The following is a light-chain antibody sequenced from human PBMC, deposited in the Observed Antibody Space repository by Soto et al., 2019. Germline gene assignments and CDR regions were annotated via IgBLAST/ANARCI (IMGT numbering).Light chain of an antibody. CDR3: HQYDNVPHT. Sequence: IQMTQYPSSLSSAVGDRVTITCQSSQDIGNFLTWYQQKPEKAPKLLIYDASTLQTGVPSRFSGSGSGTPFTFTISSLQPDDSVTYHCHQYDNVPHTFGQGTNLEIK. J-gene: IGKJ2*01. V-gene: IGKV1-33*01. CDR2: DAS. CDR1: QDIGNF.